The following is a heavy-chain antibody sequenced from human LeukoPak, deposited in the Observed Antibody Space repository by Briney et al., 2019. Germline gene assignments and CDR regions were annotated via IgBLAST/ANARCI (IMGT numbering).Heavy chain of an antibody. J-gene: IGHJ4*02. D-gene: IGHD4-17*01. Sequence: GGSLRLSCAASGFTFSSNAMHWVRQAPGKGLEWVAIISYDGSNKYYADSVKGRFTISRDKSKNTLYLQMNSLRGEDTAVYYCARGARGTTVTNSYYFDYWGQGTLVTVSS. V-gene: IGHV3-30*04. CDR1: GFTFSSNA. CDR3: ARGARGTTVTNSYYFDY. CDR2: ISYDGSNK.